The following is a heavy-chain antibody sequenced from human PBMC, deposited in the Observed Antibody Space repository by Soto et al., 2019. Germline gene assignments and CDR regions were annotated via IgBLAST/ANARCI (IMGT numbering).Heavy chain of an antibody. CDR1: GFAFSNYA. CDR3: LKVRISGYSDFDF. J-gene: IGHJ4*02. CDR2: FTTSGVAT. V-gene: IGHV3-23*01. Sequence: PRASLRLSCPPAGFAFSNYAMSWVRQAPGKGLEWVSGFTTSGVATYYADSVKGRFTISRDNSKNTLYLQMNSMRAEETALYYCLKVRISGYSDFDFWRQXPLVTVS. D-gene: IGHD5-18*01.